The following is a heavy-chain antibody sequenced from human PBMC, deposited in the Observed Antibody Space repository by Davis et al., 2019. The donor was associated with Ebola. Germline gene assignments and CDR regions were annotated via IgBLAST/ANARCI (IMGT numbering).Heavy chain of an antibody. CDR3: ARDLGMINDY. Sequence: AASVKVSCKASGGTFSSYAISWVRQVPGQGLEWMGRIIPILVIANYAQKFQGRVTITADKSTSTAYMELSSLRSEDTAVYYCARDLGMINDYWGQGTLVTVSS. CDR1: GGTFSSYA. V-gene: IGHV1-69*04. CDR2: IIPILVIA. D-gene: IGHD3-16*01. J-gene: IGHJ4*02.